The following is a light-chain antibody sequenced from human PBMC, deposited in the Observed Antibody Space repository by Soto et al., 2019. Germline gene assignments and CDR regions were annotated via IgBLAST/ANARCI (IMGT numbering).Light chain of an antibody. CDR3: QSYGTSLSGLYV. J-gene: IGLJ1*01. CDR1: XXXXGAGRD. Sequence: QRVIISCTGXXXXXGAGRDVHWYRQFPGEAPKFLISDSNHRPSGVPDRFSVSKSGASASLAITGLRPEDEGDYFCQSYGTSLSGLYVFGTGTKLTVL. V-gene: IGLV1-40*03. CDR2: DSN.